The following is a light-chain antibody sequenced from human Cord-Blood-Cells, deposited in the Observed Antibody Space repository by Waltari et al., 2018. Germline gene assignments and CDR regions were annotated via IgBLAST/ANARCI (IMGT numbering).Light chain of an antibody. J-gene: IGLJ2*01. CDR2: EVS. V-gene: IGLV2-23*02. CDR1: SSDVGSYNL. Sequence: QSALTQPASVSGSPGQSITISCTGTSSDVGSYNLVSWYQQHTGKAPKRMIYEVSKRPSGVSNRFSGSKSGNTASLTISGLQAEDEADYYCCSYAGSVVFGGGTKLTVL. CDR3: CSYAGSVV.